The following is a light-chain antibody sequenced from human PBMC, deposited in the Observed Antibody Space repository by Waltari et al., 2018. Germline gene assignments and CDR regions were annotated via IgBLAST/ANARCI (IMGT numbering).Light chain of an antibody. CDR2: DGS. V-gene: IGLV2-23*01. CDR3: CSYAGSSTWV. Sequence: QSALTQPASVSGSPGQSITISCTGTNSDVGSYNFVSWFQQHRGKAPKLIIYDGSKQPSGISKRFSGSKSGNTASLTISGLQAGDETDYYCCSYAGSSTWVFGGGTRLTVL. J-gene: IGLJ3*02. CDR1: NSDVGSYNF.